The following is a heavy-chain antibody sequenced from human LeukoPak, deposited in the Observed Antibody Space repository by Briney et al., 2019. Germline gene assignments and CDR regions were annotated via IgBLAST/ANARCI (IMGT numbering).Heavy chain of an antibody. V-gene: IGHV4-38-2*02. J-gene: IGHJ4*02. CDR2: ICHSGST. CDR3: ARVRAVAGTPPDY. D-gene: IGHD6-19*01. Sequence: SETLSLTCTVSGYSISSNYHWGWIRQPPGKGLEWIATICHSGSTYYNPSLKSRVTISVDTSKNQFSLKMRSVTAADTAVYYCARVRAVAGTPPDYWGQGTLVTVSS. CDR1: GYSISSNYH.